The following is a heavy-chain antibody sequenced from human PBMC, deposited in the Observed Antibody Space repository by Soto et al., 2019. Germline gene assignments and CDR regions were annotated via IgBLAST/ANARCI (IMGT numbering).Heavy chain of an antibody. CDR1: GFTFTSSA. CDR3: AAPSSPFDYYYYYGMDV. Sequence: SVKVSCKASGFTFTSSAVQWVRQARGQRLGWIGWIVVGSGNTNYAQKFQERVTITRDMSTSTAYMELSSLRSEDTAVYYCAAPSSPFDYYYYYGMDVWGQGTTVTVSS. V-gene: IGHV1-58*01. J-gene: IGHJ6*02. CDR2: IVVGSGNT.